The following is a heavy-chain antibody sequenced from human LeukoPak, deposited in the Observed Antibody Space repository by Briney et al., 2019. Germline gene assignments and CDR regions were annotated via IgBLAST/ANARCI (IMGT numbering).Heavy chain of an antibody. D-gene: IGHD3-16*01. J-gene: IGHJ6*02. CDR1: GFTFSRYG. Sequence: GGSLRLSCAASGFTFSRYGMHWVRQAPGKGLEWVAVIWYDGSNKNYAESVKGRFTISRDNSKDTLYLQMSNLRAEDTAVYFCARGGGLDVWGQGATVTVSS. CDR2: IWYDGSNK. CDR3: ARGGGLDV. V-gene: IGHV3-33*01.